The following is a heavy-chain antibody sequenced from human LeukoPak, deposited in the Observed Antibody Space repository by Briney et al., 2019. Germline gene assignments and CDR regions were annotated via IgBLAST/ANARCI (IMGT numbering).Heavy chain of an antibody. J-gene: IGHJ4*02. CDR1: GGSITSGSYY. V-gene: IGHV4-61*02. D-gene: IGHD5-12*01. Sequence: SETLSLTCTVSGGSITSGSYYWSWIRQPAGKGLEWIGRIYTSGSTDYNPSLKSRVTISRDTSKNQFSLKLSSVTAADTAVCYCARRTTYIGWLPSESPSCFDYWGQGTLVTVSS. CDR2: IYTSGST. CDR3: ARRTTYIGWLPSESPSCFDY.